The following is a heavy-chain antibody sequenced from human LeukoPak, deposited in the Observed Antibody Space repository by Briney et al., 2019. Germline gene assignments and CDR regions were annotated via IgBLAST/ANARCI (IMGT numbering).Heavy chain of an antibody. CDR2: ISSSSSYI. J-gene: IGHJ4*02. V-gene: IGHV3-21*01. CDR1: GFTFSSYS. D-gene: IGHD6-13*01. Sequence: GGSLRLSCAASGFTFSSYSMTWVRQAPGKGLEWVSSISSSSSYIYYADSVKGRFTISRDNAKNSLYLQMNSLRAEDTAVYYCAREIAAAGTDYWGQGTLVTVSS. CDR3: AREIAAAGTDY.